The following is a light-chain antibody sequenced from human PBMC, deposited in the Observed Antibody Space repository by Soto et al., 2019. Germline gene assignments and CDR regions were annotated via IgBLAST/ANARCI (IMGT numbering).Light chain of an antibody. CDR2: AAS. CDR1: QSISSY. J-gene: IGKJ3*01. Sequence: DIQMTQSPSSLSASVGDRVTITCRASQSISSYLNWYQQKPGKAPKLLIHAASSLQSGVPSRFSGSGSGTDFTLTISSLQPEDFATYYCQQSYSTPLFGPGTKVDTK. CDR3: QQSYSTPL. V-gene: IGKV1-39*01.